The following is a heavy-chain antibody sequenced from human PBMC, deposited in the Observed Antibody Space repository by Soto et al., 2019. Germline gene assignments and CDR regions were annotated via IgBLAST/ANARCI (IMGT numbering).Heavy chain of an antibody. V-gene: IGHV3-23*01. J-gene: IGHJ4*02. Sequence: GGSLRLSCAASGFTFSSYAMSWVRQAPGKGLEWVSAISGSGGSTYYADSVKGRFTISRDNSKNTLYLQMNSLRAEDTAVYYCAKPSFGRYGSGSYEDAPNFDYWGQGTLVTVSS. CDR2: ISGSGGST. D-gene: IGHD3-10*01. CDR1: GFTFSSYA. CDR3: AKPSFGRYGSGSYEDAPNFDY.